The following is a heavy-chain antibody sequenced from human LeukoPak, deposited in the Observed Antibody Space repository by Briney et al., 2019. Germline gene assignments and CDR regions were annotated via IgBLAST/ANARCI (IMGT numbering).Heavy chain of an antibody. Sequence: AGSLRLSCAASGFIFSNAWMSWVRHAPGRGLEWGGRIKSNTDGGTTEYAAPVKGRFHSSRDESKNTLYLQMNSLKTEDTAVYYCTTDFSLYGGKAWVEYWGRGTLVTVSS. D-gene: IGHD4-23*01. CDR2: IKSNTDGGTT. V-gene: IGHV3-15*01. CDR3: TTDFSLYGGKAWVEY. CDR1: GFIFSNAW. J-gene: IGHJ4*02.